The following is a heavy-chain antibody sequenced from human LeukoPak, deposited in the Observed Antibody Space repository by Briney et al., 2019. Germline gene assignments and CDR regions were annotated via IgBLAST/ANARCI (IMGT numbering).Heavy chain of an antibody. V-gene: IGHV4-59*01. Sequence: PPETLSLTCTVSGGSISSYYWSWIRQPPGKGLEWIGYIYYSGSTNYNPSLKSRVTISVDTSKNQFSLKLSSVTAADTAVYYCARVNPGITIFSLDYWGQGTLVTVSS. CDR2: IYYSGST. D-gene: IGHD3-9*01. CDR3: ARVNPGITIFSLDY. CDR1: GGSISSYY. J-gene: IGHJ4*02.